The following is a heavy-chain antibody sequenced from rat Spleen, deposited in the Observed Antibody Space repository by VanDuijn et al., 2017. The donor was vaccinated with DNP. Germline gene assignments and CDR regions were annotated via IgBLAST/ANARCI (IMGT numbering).Heavy chain of an antibody. CDR1: GFTFTDFY. CDR2: IRNKANGYTT. CDR3: ARGTYYGTFGAMDA. V-gene: IGHV7-7*01. D-gene: IGHD4-1*01. J-gene: IGHJ4*01. Sequence: EVSLLESGGGLVQPGGSMRLSCAASGFTFTDFYMNWIRQPAGKAPEWLGLIRNKANGYTTEYNPSVKGRFTISRDNTQNMLYLQMNILRAEDTATYYCARGTYYGTFGAMDAWGQGTSVTVSS.